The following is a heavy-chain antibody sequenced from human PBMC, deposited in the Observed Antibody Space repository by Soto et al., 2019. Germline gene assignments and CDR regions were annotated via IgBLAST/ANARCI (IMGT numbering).Heavy chain of an antibody. D-gene: IGHD3-22*01. J-gene: IGHJ4*02. Sequence: SETLSLTCTVSGGSISSYYWSWIRQPPGKGLEWIGYIYYSGSTNYNPSLKSRVTISVDTSKNQFSLKLSSVTAADTAVYYCARYYYDSSGYYYFDYWGQGTLVTVSS. CDR1: GGSISSYY. V-gene: IGHV4-59*12. CDR2: IYYSGST. CDR3: ARYYYDSSGYYYFDY.